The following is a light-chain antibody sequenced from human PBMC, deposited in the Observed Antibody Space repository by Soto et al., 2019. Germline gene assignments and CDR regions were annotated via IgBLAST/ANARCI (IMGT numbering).Light chain of an antibody. CDR2: EVS. J-gene: IGLJ2*01. Sequence: QSVLTQPASVSGAPGQSITISCTGTSSDIGGYNSVSWYQQHPGKAPKLMIYEVSNRPSGISNRFSGSKSGNTASLTISGLQAEDEADYYCSSYTRRSTRVFGGGTKLTVL. CDR3: SSYTRRSTRV. V-gene: IGLV2-14*01. CDR1: SSDIGGYNS.